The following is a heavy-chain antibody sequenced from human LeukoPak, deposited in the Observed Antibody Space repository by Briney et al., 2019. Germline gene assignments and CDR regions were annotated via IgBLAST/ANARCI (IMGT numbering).Heavy chain of an antibody. CDR3: ARDLLAVAGTDGFDY. CDR2: ISSSSSTI. V-gene: IGHV3-48*01. D-gene: IGHD6-19*01. J-gene: IGHJ4*02. CDR1: GFTFSSYS. Sequence: PGGSLRLSCAASGFTFSSYSMNWVRQAPGKGLEWVSYISSSSSTIYCADSVKGRFTISRDNAKNSLYLQMNSLRAEDTAVYYCARDLLAVAGTDGFDYWGQGTLVTVSS.